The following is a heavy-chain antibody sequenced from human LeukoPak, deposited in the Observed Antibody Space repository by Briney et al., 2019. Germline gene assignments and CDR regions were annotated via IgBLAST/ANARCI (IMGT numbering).Heavy chain of an antibody. CDR3: AKGAGYYDSSGYYFSDQGPFQH. Sequence: GWSLRLSCAASGFTFSSYAMSWVRQAPGKGLEWVSAISSSGGSTYYADSVKGRFTISRDNSKNTLYLQMNSLRAEDTAVYYCAKGAGYYDSSGYYFSDQGPFQHWGQGTLVTVSS. CDR1: GFTFSSYA. CDR2: ISSSGGST. D-gene: IGHD3-22*01. J-gene: IGHJ1*01. V-gene: IGHV3-23*01.